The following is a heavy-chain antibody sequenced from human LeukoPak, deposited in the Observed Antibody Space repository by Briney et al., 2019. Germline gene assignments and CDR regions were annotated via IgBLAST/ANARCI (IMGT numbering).Heavy chain of an antibody. CDR2: TSYSEGT. D-gene: IGHD3-10*01. Sequence: SETLSLTCTVSGGSVSRGGYYWNWIRQHPGKGLEWIGFTSYSEGTYYNPSLMSRITISVDRSQNQFSLKMRDVTAADTAVYFCATADWESFYFDSWGQGALVAASS. J-gene: IGHJ4*02. V-gene: IGHV4-31*03. CDR3: ATADWESFYFDS. CDR1: GGSVSRGGYY.